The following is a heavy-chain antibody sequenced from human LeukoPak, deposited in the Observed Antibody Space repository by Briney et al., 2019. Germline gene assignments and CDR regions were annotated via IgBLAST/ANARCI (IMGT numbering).Heavy chain of an antibody. D-gene: IGHD2-8*01. J-gene: IGHJ4*02. CDR3: AREANYYFDY. V-gene: IGHV4-34*01. CDR2: INHSGST. CDR1: GGSFSGYS. Sequence: SETLSLTCAVYGGSFSGYSWNWIPQPPGKGLEWIGEINHSGSTNHNPSLKRRVTISVDTSKNQISLKLSSVTAADTAVYYCAREANYYFDYWGQGNLVTVSS.